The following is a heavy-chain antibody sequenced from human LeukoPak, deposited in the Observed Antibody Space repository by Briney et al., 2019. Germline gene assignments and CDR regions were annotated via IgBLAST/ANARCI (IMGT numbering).Heavy chain of an antibody. CDR1: GGSISSYY. CDR2: IYTSGST. CDR3: AREGRDYGSGSYYGWFDP. J-gene: IGHJ5*02. V-gene: IGHV4-4*07. D-gene: IGHD3-10*01. Sequence: SETLSLTCTVSGGSISSYYWSWIRQPAGKGLEWIGRIYTSGSTNYNPSLKSRVTISVDTSENQFSLKLSSVTAADTAVYYCAREGRDYGSGSYYGWFDPWGQGTLVTVSS.